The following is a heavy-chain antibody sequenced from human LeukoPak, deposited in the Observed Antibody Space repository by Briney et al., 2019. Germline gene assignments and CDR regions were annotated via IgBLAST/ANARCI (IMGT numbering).Heavy chain of an antibody. J-gene: IGHJ4*02. Sequence: GESLKISCKGSGYSFTNYWIAWVRQMPGKGLEWMGIIYPGDSDIRYSPSFQGQVTISADKSISTAYLQWSSLKASDTAMYYRARPTDNYGFGYWGQGTLVTVSS. CDR1: GYSFTNYW. V-gene: IGHV5-51*01. CDR2: IYPGDSDI. CDR3: ARPTDNYGFGY. D-gene: IGHD5-18*01.